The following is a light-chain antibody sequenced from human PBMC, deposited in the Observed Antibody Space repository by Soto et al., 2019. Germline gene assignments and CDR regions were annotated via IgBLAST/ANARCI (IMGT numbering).Light chain of an antibody. V-gene: IGKV3D-15*01. Sequence: IGMTQSPATLSVSPGDRATLSCRASQSVDNDLAWYQQKPGQPPRLLIYDASTRATGIPARFSGSQSGTEFTLTISSLLSEDFAVYSCQQYNNWPLTFGGGTKVDI. CDR3: QQYNNWPLT. J-gene: IGKJ4*01. CDR1: QSVDND. CDR2: DAS.